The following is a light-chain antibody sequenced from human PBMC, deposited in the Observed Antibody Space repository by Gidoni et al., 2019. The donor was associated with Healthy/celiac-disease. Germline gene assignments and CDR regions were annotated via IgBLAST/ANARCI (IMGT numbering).Light chain of an antibody. V-gene: IGKV3-15*01. CDR2: GAS. CDR3: QQYNNWPRT. J-gene: IGKJ2*01. Sequence: EIVMTQSPATLSVSPGERATLPCRASQSVSSNLAWYQQKPGQAPRLLIYGASTRATGIPARVSGSGSGTEFTLTISSLQSEDFAVYYCQQYNNWPRTFGQGTKLEIK. CDR1: QSVSSN.